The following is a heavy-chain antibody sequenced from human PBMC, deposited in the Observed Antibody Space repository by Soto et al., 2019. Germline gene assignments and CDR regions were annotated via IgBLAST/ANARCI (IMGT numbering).Heavy chain of an antibody. Sequence: GGSLRLSCAVSGLTFSSYAMSWVRQAPGKGLEWVSAISGSGGSTSYADSVKGRFTVSRDNSKNTLLLQMNSLRAEDTAVYYCTINRGLDDYYYGLDVWGQGTTVTVSS. CDR1: GLTFSSYA. CDR3: TINRGLDDYYYGLDV. J-gene: IGHJ6*02. V-gene: IGHV3-23*01. CDR2: ISGSGGST.